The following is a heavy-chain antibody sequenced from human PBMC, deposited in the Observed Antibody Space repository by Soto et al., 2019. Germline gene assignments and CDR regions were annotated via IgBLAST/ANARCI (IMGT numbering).Heavy chain of an antibody. CDR1: VYIFATYG. J-gene: IGHJ1*01. Sequence: XSVKVSCKASVYIFATYGFSWVRQAPGQGLECVGWISAHNGDTHYSQKFQGRVTLTTDTSTNTGYMELRSLTSDDTAVDFCATEPIYYNDGSGYYPLGHWGQGNLVTVSS. CDR2: ISAHNGDT. CDR3: ATEPIYYNDGSGYYPLGH. D-gene: IGHD3-22*01. V-gene: IGHV1-18*04.